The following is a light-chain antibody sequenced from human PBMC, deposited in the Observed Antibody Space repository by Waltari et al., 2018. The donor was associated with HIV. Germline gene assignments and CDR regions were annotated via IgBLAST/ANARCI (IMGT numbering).Light chain of an antibody. Sequence: QLVVTQSPSASASLGAPVKLTCTISSGHSNYAIAWHQQQPEKGPRYLMKINSDGSHDKGDGILDRFSGSSSGAERYLSISSLQSEDEADYYCQTWGTGIWVFGGGTKLTVL. CDR3: QTWGTGIWV. CDR2: INSDGSH. CDR1: SGHSNYA. J-gene: IGLJ3*02. V-gene: IGLV4-69*01.